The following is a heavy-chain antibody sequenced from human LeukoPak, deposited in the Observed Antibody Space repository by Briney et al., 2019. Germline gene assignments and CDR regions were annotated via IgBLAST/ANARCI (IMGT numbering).Heavy chain of an antibody. J-gene: IGHJ2*01. V-gene: IGHV1-24*01. D-gene: IGHD3-22*01. CDR1: GYTLTELS. CDR2: FDPEDGKT. CDR3: ATPYYYDSSVVDL. Sequence: GASVKVSCKVSGYTLTELSMHWVRQALGKGLEWMGGFDPEDGKTIYAQKFQGRVTMTEDTSTDTAYMELSSLRSEDTAVYYCATPYYYDSSVVDLWGRGTLVTVSS.